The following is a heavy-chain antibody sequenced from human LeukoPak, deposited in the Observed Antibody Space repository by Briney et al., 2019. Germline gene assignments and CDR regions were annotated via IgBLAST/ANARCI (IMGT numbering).Heavy chain of an antibody. J-gene: IGHJ4*02. CDR1: GGSFSGYY. V-gene: IGHV4-34*01. CDR3: ARDGRIKGFDY. D-gene: IGHD4-17*01. CDR2: INHSGST. Sequence: SETLSLTCAVYGGSFSGYYWSWIRQPPGKGLEWIGEINHSGSTNYNPSLKSRVTISVDTSKNQFSLKLSSVTAADTAVYYCARDGRIKGFDYWGQGTLVTVSS.